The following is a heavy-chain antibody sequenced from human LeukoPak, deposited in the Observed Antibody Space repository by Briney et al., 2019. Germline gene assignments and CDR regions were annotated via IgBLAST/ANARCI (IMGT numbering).Heavy chain of an antibody. CDR1: GFTFSSSW. V-gene: IGHV3-74*01. CDR3: ARGAKWAYYFDY. D-gene: IGHD1-26*01. Sequence: GGSLRLSCAASGFTFSSSWMHWVRQVPGRGLEWVSRINGDESSTNYADSVKGRFTISRDNAKDTLYLHMNSLTAEDTAVYYCARGAKWAYYFDYWGQGTLVTVSS. CDR2: INGDESST. J-gene: IGHJ4*02.